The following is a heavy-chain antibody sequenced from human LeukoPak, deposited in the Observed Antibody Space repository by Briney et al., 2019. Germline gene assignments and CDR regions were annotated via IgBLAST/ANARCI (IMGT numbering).Heavy chain of an antibody. J-gene: IGHJ6*02. Sequence: PGRSLRLSCAASGFTFSSYGMHWVRQAPGKGLEWVAVISYDGSNKYYADSVKGRFTISRDNSKNTLYLQMNSLRAEDTAVYYCARDLMRSGWGNYYYYGMDVWGQGTTVTVSS. D-gene: IGHD6-19*01. V-gene: IGHV3-30*03. CDR3: ARDLMRSGWGNYYYYGMDV. CDR2: ISYDGSNK. CDR1: GFTFSSYG.